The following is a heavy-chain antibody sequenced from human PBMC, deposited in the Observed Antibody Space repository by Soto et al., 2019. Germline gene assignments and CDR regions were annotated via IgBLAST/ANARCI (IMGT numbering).Heavy chain of an antibody. Sequence: QVQLQESGPGLVKPSGTLSLTCAVSGGSISSSTWWSWVRQPPGKGLEWIGEIYHSGSTNYNPSLKSRVTISVDKSKNQFSLKLSSVTAADTAVYYCARDRKGYWSSTSCYTYGMDFWGQGTTVTVSS. D-gene: IGHD2-2*02. CDR3: ARDRKGYWSSTSCYTYGMDF. J-gene: IGHJ6*02. CDR2: IYHSGST. CDR1: GGSISSSTW. V-gene: IGHV4-4*02.